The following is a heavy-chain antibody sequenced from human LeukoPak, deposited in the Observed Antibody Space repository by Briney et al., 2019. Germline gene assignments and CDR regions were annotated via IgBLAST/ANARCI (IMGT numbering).Heavy chain of an antibody. J-gene: IGHJ4*02. CDR3: AKDSGYSYGYNGFNY. D-gene: IGHD5-18*01. Sequence: GGSLRLSCAASGFTFSSYAMHWVRQAPGKGLEWVAVISYDGSNKYYADSVKGRFTISRDNSKNTLYLQMNSLRAEDTAVYYCAKDSGYSYGYNGFNYWGQGTLVTVSS. V-gene: IGHV3-30-3*01. CDR1: GFTFSSYA. CDR2: ISYDGSNK.